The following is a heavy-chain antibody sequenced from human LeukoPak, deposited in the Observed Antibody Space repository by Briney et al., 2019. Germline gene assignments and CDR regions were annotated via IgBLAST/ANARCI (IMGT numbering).Heavy chain of an antibody. D-gene: IGHD6-13*01. CDR1: GFTFSSYG. Sequence: GGSLRLSCAASGFTFSSYGMHWVRQAPGKGLEWVAFIRYDGSNKYYADSVKGRFTISRDNSKSTLYLQMNSLRAEDTAVYYCAKWIAEGSSWYVGYDWFDPWGQGTLVTVSS. V-gene: IGHV3-30*02. CDR3: AKWIAEGSSWYVGYDWFDP. CDR2: IRYDGSNK. J-gene: IGHJ5*02.